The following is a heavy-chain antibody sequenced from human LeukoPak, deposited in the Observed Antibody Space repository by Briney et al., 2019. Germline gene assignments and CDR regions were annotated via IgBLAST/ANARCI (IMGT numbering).Heavy chain of an antibody. V-gene: IGHV3-23*01. J-gene: IGHJ4*02. CDR3: AKNFAWFGELYFDY. CDR1: GFTFSIYA. Sequence: PGGSLRLSCAASGFTFSIYAMSWVRQAPGKGLEWVSAISGSGGSTYYADSVKGRFTISRDNSKNTLYLQMNSLRAEDTAVYYCAKNFAWFGELYFDYWGQGTLVTVSS. CDR2: ISGSGGST. D-gene: IGHD3-10*01.